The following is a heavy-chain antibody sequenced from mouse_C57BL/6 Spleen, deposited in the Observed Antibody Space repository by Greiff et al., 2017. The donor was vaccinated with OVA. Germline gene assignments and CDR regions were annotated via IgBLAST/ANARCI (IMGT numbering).Heavy chain of an antibody. Sequence: QVQLQQPGAELVKPGASVTLSCKASGYTFTSYWMQWVKQRPGQGLEWIGEIDPSDSYTNYNQKFKGKATLTVDTSSSTAYMQLSSLTSEDSAVYYCARPVVGGTHYCDYWGQGTTLTVSS. J-gene: IGHJ2*01. V-gene: IGHV1-50*01. CDR1: GYTFTSYW. CDR2: IDPSDSYT. D-gene: IGHD1-1*01. CDR3: ARPVVGGTHYCDY.